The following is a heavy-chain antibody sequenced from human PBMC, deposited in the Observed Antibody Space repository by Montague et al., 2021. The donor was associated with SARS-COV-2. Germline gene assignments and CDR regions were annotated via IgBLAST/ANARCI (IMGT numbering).Heavy chain of an antibody. D-gene: IGHD2-2*01. CDR1: GFSLSTSGMC. J-gene: IGHJ4*02. CDR3: ARTQYHQLSHVPDY. V-gene: IGHV2-70*01. Sequence: PALVKPTQTLTLTCTFSGFSLSTSGMCVSWIRQPPGKALEWLALIDWDDDKYYSTSLKTRLTISKDTSKNQVVLTMTNMDPVDTATYYCARTQYHQLSHVPDYWGQGTLVTVSS. CDR2: IDWDDDK.